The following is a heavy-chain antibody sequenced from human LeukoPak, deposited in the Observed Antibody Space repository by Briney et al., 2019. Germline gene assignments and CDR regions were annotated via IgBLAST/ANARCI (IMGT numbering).Heavy chain of an antibody. V-gene: IGHV3-23*01. D-gene: IGHD6-13*01. CDR1: GFTFSSNG. Sequence: PGGSLRLSCAASGFTFSSNGMTWVRQGPGKGLEWVSSISGSGGSTYYADSVKGRFTISRDNTKNTLYLQMNSLRARDTAVYYCAKDARGSLFDPWGQGTLVTVSS. J-gene: IGHJ5*02. CDR2: ISGSGGST. CDR3: AKDARGSLFDP.